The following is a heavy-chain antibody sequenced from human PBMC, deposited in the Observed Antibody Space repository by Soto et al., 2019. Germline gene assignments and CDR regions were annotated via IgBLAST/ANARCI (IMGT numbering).Heavy chain of an antibody. V-gene: IGHV4-4*02. CDR1: GGSISSSNW. D-gene: IGHD3-3*01. J-gene: IGHJ4*02. CDR3: ARVSLLRFLEWTFDY. CDR2: IYHSGST. Sequence: SETLSLTCAVSGGSISSSNWWSWVRQPPGKGLEWIGEIYHSGSTNYNPSLKSRVTISVDKSKNQFSLKLSSVTAADTAVYYCARVSLLRFLEWTFDYWGQGTLVTVSS.